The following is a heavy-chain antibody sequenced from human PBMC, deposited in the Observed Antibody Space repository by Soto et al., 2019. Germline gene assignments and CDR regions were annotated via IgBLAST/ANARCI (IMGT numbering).Heavy chain of an antibody. CDR3: VRGLRYSGMDV. Sequence: QVQLQQWGAGLLKPSETLSLTCAVNGGSFSAYYWTWIRQPPGRGLEWIGEIDHSGSTNYNPSLESRVTISIGTVKNRFSLNVTSVTAADTAVYYCVRGLRYSGMDVWGQGTTVTVS. D-gene: IGHD2-15*01. V-gene: IGHV4-34*01. CDR2: IDHSGST. J-gene: IGHJ6*02. CDR1: GGSFSAYY.